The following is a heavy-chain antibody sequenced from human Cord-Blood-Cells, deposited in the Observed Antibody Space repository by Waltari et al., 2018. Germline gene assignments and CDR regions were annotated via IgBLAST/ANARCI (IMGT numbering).Heavy chain of an antibody. CDR3: ARIYSGYEEY. D-gene: IGHD5-12*01. CDR2: IYHSGST. CDR1: GYSISSGYY. J-gene: IGHJ4*02. V-gene: IGHV4-38-2*01. Sequence: QVQLQESGPGLVKPSETLSLTCAVSGYSISSGYYWGWSRQPPGKGLEWIGSIYHSGSTYYTPPLKSRVTIAVDTSKNQFSLKLSSVTAADTAVYYCARIYSGYEEYWGQGTLVTVSS.